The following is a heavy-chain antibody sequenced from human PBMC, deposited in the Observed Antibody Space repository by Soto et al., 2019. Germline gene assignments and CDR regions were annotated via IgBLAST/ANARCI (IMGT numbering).Heavy chain of an antibody. V-gene: IGHV1-18*01. D-gene: IGHD3-9*01. CDR2: ISAYNGNT. Sequence: QVQLVQSGAEVKKPGASVKVSCKASGYTFTSYGISWVRQAPGQGLEWMGWISAYNGNTNYAQKLQGRVTMTTDASTSTAYMELRSLRSDDTAVYYCAREDYDILTGSYPDIWGQGTMVTVSS. CDR3: AREDYDILTGSYPDI. CDR1: GYTFTSYG. J-gene: IGHJ3*02.